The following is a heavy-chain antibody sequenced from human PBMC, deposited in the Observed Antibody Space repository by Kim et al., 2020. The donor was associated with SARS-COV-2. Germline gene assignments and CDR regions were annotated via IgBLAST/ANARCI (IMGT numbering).Heavy chain of an antibody. V-gene: IGHV3-43*02. J-gene: IGHJ4*02. D-gene: IGHD3-22*01. CDR2: ISGDGGST. CDR3: ARDSVPKYYDSRGYYYPGY. CDR1: GFTFDDYA. Sequence: GGSLRLSCAASGFTFDDYAMHWVRQAPGKGLEWVSLISGDGGSTYYADSVKGRFTISRDNSKNSLYLQMNSLRTEDTALYYCARDSVPKYYDSRGYYYPGYWGQGTLVTDSS.